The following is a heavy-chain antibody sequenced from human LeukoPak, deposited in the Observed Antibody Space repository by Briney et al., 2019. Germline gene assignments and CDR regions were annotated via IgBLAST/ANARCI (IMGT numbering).Heavy chain of an antibody. D-gene: IGHD4/OR15-4a*01. Sequence: PGGSLRLSCAASGFTFSDYYMSWIRQAPGKGLEWIGSIYYAGSTYYNPSLKSRVTLSVDTSINHFSLNIKSVTAADTAMYYCARGRRIVVLPGRGYFDLWGRGTLVTVSS. CDR1: GFTFSDYY. CDR3: ARGRRIVVLPGRGYFDL. CDR2: IYYAGST. J-gene: IGHJ2*01. V-gene: IGHV4-38-2*01.